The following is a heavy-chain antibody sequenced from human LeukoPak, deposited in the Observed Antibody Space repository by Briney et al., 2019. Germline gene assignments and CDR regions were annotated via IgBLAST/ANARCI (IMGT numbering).Heavy chain of an antibody. V-gene: IGHV4-38-2*02. CDR1: GYSISSGYY. Sequence: PSETLSLTCTVSGYSISSGYYWGWIRQPPGKGLEWIGSIYHSGSTYYNPSLKSRVTISVDTSKNQFSLKLSFVTAADTAVYYCAREVTYYDFWSGYYSSRKADVWGKGTTVTVSS. CDR3: AREVTYYDFWSGYYSSRKADV. J-gene: IGHJ6*04. CDR2: IYHSGST. D-gene: IGHD3-3*01.